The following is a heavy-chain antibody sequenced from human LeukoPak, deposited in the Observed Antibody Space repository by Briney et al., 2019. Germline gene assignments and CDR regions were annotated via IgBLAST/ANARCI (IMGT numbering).Heavy chain of an antibody. V-gene: IGHV4-59*01. J-gene: IGHJ3*02. CDR1: GGSISSFY. CDR3: ARSRSGYSYDHAAFEI. Sequence: SETLSLTCTVSGGSISSFYWSWIRQPPGKGLEWIAYIDYRGSTTYNPSLRSRVTISVDTSRNQFSLKLYSVTAADTAVYYCARSRSGYSYDHAAFEIWGQGTMVTVSS. D-gene: IGHD5-18*01. CDR2: IDYRGST.